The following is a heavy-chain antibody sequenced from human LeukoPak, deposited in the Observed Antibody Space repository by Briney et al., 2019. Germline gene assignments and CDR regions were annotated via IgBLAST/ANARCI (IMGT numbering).Heavy chain of an antibody. CDR1: GFTFSSYW. Sequence: GGSLRLSCAASGFTFSSYWMSWVRQAPGKGLEWVANIKQDGSEKYYVDSVKGRFTISRDNAKNSLYLQMNSLRAEDTAVYYCAVDIVVVPTSLVGGMDVWGQGTTVTVSS. D-gene: IGHD2-2*01. CDR3: AVDIVVVPTSLVGGMDV. CDR2: IKQDGSEK. V-gene: IGHV3-7*01. J-gene: IGHJ6*02.